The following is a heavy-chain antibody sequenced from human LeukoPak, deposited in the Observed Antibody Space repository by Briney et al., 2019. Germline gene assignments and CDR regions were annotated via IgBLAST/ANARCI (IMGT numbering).Heavy chain of an antibody. V-gene: IGHV3-66*01. CDR2: IYSGGST. CDR1: GFTVSSNY. Sequence: GGSLRLSCAASGFTVSSNYMSWVRQAPGKGLEWVSVIYSGGSTYYADSVKGRFTISRDNSKNTLYLQMNSLRAKDTAVYYCACLTTADAFDIWGQGTMVTVSS. J-gene: IGHJ3*02. CDR3: ACLTTADAFDI. D-gene: IGHD3-22*01.